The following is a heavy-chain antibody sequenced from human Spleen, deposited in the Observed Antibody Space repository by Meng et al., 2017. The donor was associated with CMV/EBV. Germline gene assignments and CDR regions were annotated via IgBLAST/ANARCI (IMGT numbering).Heavy chain of an antibody. Sequence: QVLLVKAWAEGKNPGSSWKVSCKASGGTFSSYAISWVRQAPGQGLEWMGGIIPIFGTANYAQKFQGRVTITADESTSTAYMELSSLRSEDTAVYYCARDGRYFDYWGQGTLVTVSS. CDR3: ARDGRYFDY. J-gene: IGHJ4*02. CDR1: GGTFSSYA. D-gene: IGHD1-26*01. CDR2: IIPIFGTA. V-gene: IGHV1-69*12.